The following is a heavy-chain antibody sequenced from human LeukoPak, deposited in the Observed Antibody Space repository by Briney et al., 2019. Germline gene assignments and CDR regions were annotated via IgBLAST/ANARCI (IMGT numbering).Heavy chain of an antibody. CDR1: GFTFSSYW. CDR3: ARVYDFWSGYPPY. CDR2: INSDGSST. V-gene: IGHV3-74*01. D-gene: IGHD3-3*01. J-gene: IGHJ4*02. Sequence: GGSLRLSCAASGFTFSSYWMHWVRQAPGKGLVWVSRINSDGSSTSYAGSVKGRFTISRDNAKNTLYLQMNSLRAEDTAVYYCARVYDFWSGYPPYWGQGTLVTVSS.